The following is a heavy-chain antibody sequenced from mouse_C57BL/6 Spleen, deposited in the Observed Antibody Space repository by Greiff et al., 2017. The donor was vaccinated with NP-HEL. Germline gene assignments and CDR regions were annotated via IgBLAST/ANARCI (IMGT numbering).Heavy chain of an antibody. Sequence: EVQVVESGTVLARPGASVTMSCKTSGYTFTSYWMHWVKQRPGQGLEWLGAIYPGNSDTSYNQKFTGQAKLTAVSSASTAYKVISSLTNEDAAVYYCTRYSNYVGFAYWGQGTLVTVAA. D-gene: IGHD2-5*01. CDR1: GYTFTSYW. CDR2: IYPGNSDT. V-gene: IGHV1-5*01. J-gene: IGHJ3*01. CDR3: TRYSNYVGFAY.